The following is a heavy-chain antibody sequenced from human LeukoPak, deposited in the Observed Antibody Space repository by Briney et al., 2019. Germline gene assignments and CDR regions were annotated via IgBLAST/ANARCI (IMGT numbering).Heavy chain of an antibody. CDR3: ARDSFDY. CDR2: INPGGDNT. Sequence: ASVKVSCKSSGYSFKSYFMHWVRQAPGQRLEWMGLINPGGDNTKYAQNFQGRVTMTRDTSISTAYMELSRLRSDDTAVYYCARDSFDYWGQGTLVTVSS. CDR1: GYSFKSYF. J-gene: IGHJ4*02. V-gene: IGHV1-46*02.